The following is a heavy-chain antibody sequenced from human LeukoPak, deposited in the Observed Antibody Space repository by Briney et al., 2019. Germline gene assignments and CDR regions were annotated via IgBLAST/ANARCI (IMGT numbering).Heavy chain of an antibody. Sequence: SETLSLTCTVSGGSISSSSYYWGWIRQPPGKGLEWIGSIYYSGSTYYNPSLKSRVTISVDTSKNQFSLKLSSVTAADTAVYYCARVASSGFGELRYWGQGTRSPSPQ. V-gene: IGHV4-39*07. D-gene: IGHD3-10*01. CDR3: ARVASSGFGELRY. CDR2: IYYSGST. J-gene: IGHJ4*02. CDR1: GGSISSSSYY.